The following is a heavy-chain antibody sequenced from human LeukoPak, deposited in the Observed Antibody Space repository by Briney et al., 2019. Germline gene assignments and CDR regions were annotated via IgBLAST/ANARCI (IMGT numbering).Heavy chain of an antibody. J-gene: IGHJ4*02. CDR2: INPNSGGT. D-gene: IGHD6-6*01. CDR1: GYTFTGYY. V-gene: IGHV1-2*02. Sequence: GASVKVSCKASGYTFTGYYMHWVRQAPGQGLEWMGWINPNSGGTNYAQKFQGRVTITRDTSISTAYMELSRLRSDDTAVYYCARGSEQLVILPSGGFDYWGQGTLVTVSS. CDR3: ARGSEQLVILPSGGFDY.